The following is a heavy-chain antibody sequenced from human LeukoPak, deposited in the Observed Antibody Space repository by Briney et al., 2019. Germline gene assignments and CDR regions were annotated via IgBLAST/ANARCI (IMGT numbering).Heavy chain of an antibody. V-gene: IGHV4-4*02. CDR3: ARGYDYGEIDY. CDR2: IYYSGST. J-gene: IGHJ4*02. Sequence: SETLSLTCAVSGGSISSSNWWSWVRQPPGKGLEWIGYIYYSGSTYYNPSLKSRVTISVDTSKNQFSLKLSSVTAADTAVYYCARGYDYGEIDYWGQGTLVTVSS. D-gene: IGHD4-17*01. CDR1: GGSISSSNW.